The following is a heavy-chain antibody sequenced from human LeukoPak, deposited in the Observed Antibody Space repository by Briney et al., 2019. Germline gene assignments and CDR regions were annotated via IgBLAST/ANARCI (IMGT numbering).Heavy chain of an antibody. V-gene: IGHV3-15*01. J-gene: IGHJ4*02. D-gene: IGHD3-10*01. CDR1: GFSFSNAW. CDR2: IKSKDDGATR. Sequence: PGGSLRLSCVVTGFSFSNAWMSWVRQARGKGLEWVGRIKSKDDGATRDFAAPVRGRFSISRDDSKNTVYLQMDNLRSDDSAVYYCGLGSGSSDFDYWGQGTLVTVSS. CDR3: GLGSGSSDFDY.